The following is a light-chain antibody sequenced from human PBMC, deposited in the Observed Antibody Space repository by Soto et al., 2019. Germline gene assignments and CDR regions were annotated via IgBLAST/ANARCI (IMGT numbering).Light chain of an antibody. CDR3: SSYSSSTAYL. V-gene: IGLV2-14*01. J-gene: IGLJ1*01. Sequence: LTQPASVSGSPGQSITISCTGTSSDVGGYDYVSWYQLHPGKAPKLMIFEVSNRPSGVSYRFSGSKSGNTASLTISGLQAEDEADYFCSSYSSSTAYLFGTGTKVTVL. CDR1: SSDVGGYDY. CDR2: EVS.